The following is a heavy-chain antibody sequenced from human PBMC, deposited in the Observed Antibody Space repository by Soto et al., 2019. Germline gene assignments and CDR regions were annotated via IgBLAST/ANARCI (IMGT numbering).Heavy chain of an antibody. CDR2: ISYDGSNK. V-gene: IGHV3-30*18. D-gene: IGHD6-13*01. Sequence: PGGSLILSCAASGFTFSSYGMHGVRQAPGKGLEWVAVISYDGSNKYYADSVKGRFTISRDNSKNTLYLQMNSLRAEDTAVYYCAKTFPVWQQTPAGFYAFDIWGQATMVTV. J-gene: IGHJ3*02. CDR3: AKTFPVWQQTPAGFYAFDI. CDR1: GFTFSSYG.